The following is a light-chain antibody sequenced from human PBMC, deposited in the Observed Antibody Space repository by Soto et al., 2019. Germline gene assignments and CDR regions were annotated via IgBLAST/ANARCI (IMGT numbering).Light chain of an antibody. CDR3: QSRST. V-gene: IGKV3-15*01. CDR1: QRVSGN. J-gene: IGKJ4*01. Sequence: EIVMTQSPATLSVSPGERATLSCRASQRVSGNLAWYQQKPGQAPRLLIYGASTRATGIPARFSGSGSGTEFTPTISSLQSEDLAVYYCQSRSTFGGGTKVEI. CDR2: GAS.